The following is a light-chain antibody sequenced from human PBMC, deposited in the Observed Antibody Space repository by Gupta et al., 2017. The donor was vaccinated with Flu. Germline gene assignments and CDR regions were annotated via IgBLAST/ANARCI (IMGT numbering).Light chain of an antibody. CDR2: AAS. CDR3: QQSYSTPWT. CDR1: RSISTL. J-gene: IGKJ1*01. V-gene: IGKV1-39*01. Sequence: GDRVTITCRASRSISTLLNWYQQKPGKAPKVLIFAASSLQSGVPSRFSGSGSGTDFTLTISSLQPEDFAAYYCQQSYSTPWTFGQGTKVEIK.